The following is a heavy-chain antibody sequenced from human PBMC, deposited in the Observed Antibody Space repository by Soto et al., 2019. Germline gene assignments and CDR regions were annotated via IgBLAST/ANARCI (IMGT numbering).Heavy chain of an antibody. CDR2: INAGNGNT. V-gene: IGHV1-3*01. CDR3: ARDYCSGGSCYGRLDP. J-gene: IGHJ5*02. D-gene: IGHD2-15*01. Sequence: ASVKVSCKASGYTFTSYAMHWVHQAPGQRLEWMGWINAGNGNTKYSQKFQGRVTITRDTSASTAYMELSSLRSEDTAVYYCARDYCSGGSCYGRLDPWGQGTLVTVSS. CDR1: GYTFTSYA.